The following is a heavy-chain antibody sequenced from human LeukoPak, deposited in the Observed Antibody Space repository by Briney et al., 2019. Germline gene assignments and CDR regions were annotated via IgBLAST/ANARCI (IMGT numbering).Heavy chain of an antibody. CDR2: INQDGSEE. CDR3: VRNGGVSGYDLLDY. V-gene: IGHV3-7*01. J-gene: IGHJ4*02. D-gene: IGHD5-12*01. Sequence: GGSLRLSCAASGFTFSNYWMSWVRQAPGKGLEWVAHINQDGSEEHYMDSVKARFIISRDNAKNSLSLQMDSLRAEDTAAYYCVRNGGVSGYDLLDYWGQGTLVTVSS. CDR1: GFTFSNYW.